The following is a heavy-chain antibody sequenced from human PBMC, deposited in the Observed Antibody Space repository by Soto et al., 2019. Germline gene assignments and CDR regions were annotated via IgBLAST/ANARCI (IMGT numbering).Heavy chain of an antibody. J-gene: IGHJ6*02. Sequence: QVQLVQSGAEVKKPGASVKVSCKASGYTFTSYGISWVRQAPGQGLEWMGWISAYNGNTNYAQKLQGRVTMTTDTSTSTAYMEVRSLRSDDTAVYYCARLPRPRGRYYYYGMDVWGQGTTVTVSS. CDR1: GYTFTSYG. CDR2: ISAYNGNT. V-gene: IGHV1-18*01. CDR3: ARLPRPRGRYYYYGMDV.